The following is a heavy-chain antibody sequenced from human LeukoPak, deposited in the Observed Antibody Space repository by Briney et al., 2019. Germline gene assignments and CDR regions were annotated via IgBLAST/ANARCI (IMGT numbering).Heavy chain of an antibody. Sequence: PSETLSLTCTVSGGSISSGDYYWSWIRQPPGKGLEWIGQVHHSGRVHSNPSLGSRVTISKDTSKNQFSLKLTSVTAADTAMYYCARHGGYYFDYWGQGTPITVSS. D-gene: IGHD3-16*01. CDR2: VHHSGRV. CDR3: ARHGGYYFDY. CDR1: GGSISSGDYY. J-gene: IGHJ4*02. V-gene: IGHV4-39*01.